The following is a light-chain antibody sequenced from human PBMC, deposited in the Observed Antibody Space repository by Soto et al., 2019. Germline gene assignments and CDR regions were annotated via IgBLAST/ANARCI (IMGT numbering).Light chain of an antibody. CDR1: QSVSNNY. V-gene: IGKV3-20*01. J-gene: IGKJ4*01. CDR2: AAS. CDR3: QKYGTSPLS. Sequence: ELLLTQSPGTMSLSPGARVTLSCRSSQSVSNNYLAWYQQKPGQAHRLLIYAASSRGTGIPDRFSGSGSGTDFTLTISRLEPEESAVFYCQKYGTSPLSFGGGNKVDIK.